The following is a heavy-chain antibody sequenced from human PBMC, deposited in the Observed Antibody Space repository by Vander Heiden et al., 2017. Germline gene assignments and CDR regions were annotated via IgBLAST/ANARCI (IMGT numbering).Heavy chain of an antibody. CDR3: ARDRIATGGMDV. CDR1: GFTFSSYA. D-gene: IGHD6-25*01. Sequence: QVQLVKSGGGVVQPGRSLRLSCAASGFTFSSYAMHWVRQAPGKGLEWVAVISYDGSNKYYADSVKGRFTISRDNSKNPLYLQMNSLRAEDTAVYYCARDRIATGGMDVWGQGTTVTVSS. J-gene: IGHJ6*02. V-gene: IGHV3-30-3*01. CDR2: ISYDGSNK.